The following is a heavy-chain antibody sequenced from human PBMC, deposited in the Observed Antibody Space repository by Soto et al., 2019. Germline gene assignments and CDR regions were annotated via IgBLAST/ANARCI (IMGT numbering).Heavy chain of an antibody. CDR3: ARHFRGTRPYWYFDL. J-gene: IGHJ2*01. V-gene: IGHV4-59*08. D-gene: IGHD1-1*01. Sequence: QVQLQESGPGLVKPSETLSLTCTVSGGSISSYYWSWIRQPPGKGLEWIGYIYYSGSTNYNPSLKSRVTISVDTSKNQFSLKLSSVTAADTAVYYCARHFRGTRPYWYFDLWGRGALVTVSS. CDR1: GGSISSYY. CDR2: IYYSGST.